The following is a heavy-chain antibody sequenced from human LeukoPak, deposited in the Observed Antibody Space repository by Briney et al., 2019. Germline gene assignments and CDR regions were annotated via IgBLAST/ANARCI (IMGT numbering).Heavy chain of an antibody. CDR2: IIPIFGTA. J-gene: IGHJ4*02. D-gene: IGHD3-22*01. Sequence: SVKVSCKASGGAFSSYAISWVRQAPGQGLEWMGGIIPIFGTANYAQKFQGRVTITADESTSTAYMELSSLRSEDTAVYYCARVDYDSRTLDYWGQGTLVTVSS. CDR1: GGAFSSYA. V-gene: IGHV1-69*01. CDR3: ARVDYDSRTLDY.